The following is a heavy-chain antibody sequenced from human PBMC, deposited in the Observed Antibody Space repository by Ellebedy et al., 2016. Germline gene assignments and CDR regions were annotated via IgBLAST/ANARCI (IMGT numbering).Heavy chain of an antibody. Sequence: GSLRLSXAVYGGSFSGYYWSWIRQPPGKGLEWIGEINHSGSTNYNPSLKSRVTISVDTSKNQFSLKLSSVTAADTAVYYCAREGRSGYSSGWAGDWGQGTLVTVSS. CDR2: INHSGST. CDR1: GGSFSGYY. V-gene: IGHV4-34*01. J-gene: IGHJ4*02. CDR3: AREGRSGYSSGWAGD. D-gene: IGHD6-19*01.